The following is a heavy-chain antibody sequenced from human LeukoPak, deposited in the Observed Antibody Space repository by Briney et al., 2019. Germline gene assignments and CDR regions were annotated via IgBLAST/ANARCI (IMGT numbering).Heavy chain of an antibody. D-gene: IGHD2-2*01. CDR1: GFTFSSYA. CDR3: AKEEATAVPPYYFDF. J-gene: IGHJ4*02. Sequence: GGSLRLSCTASGFTFSSYAMSWVRQAPGKGLEWVSAIVGSGSNTYYADSVKGRFTISRDNSKNTLDLQMNSLRAEDTAVYYCAKEEATAVPPYYFDFWGQGTLLTVSS. CDR2: IVGSGSNT. V-gene: IGHV3-23*01.